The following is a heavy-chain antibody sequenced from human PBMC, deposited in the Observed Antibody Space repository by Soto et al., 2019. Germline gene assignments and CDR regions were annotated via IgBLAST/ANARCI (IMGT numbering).Heavy chain of an antibody. V-gene: IGHV3-30*18. D-gene: IGHD1-26*01. Sequence: QVQLVESGGGVVQPGRSLRLSCAASGFTFSSYGMHWVRQAPGKGLEWVAVISYDGSNKYYADSVKGRFTISRDNSKNTLYLQMNSLTAEDTAVYYCAKEGRLGATWGMDVW. J-gene: IGHJ6*01. CDR1: GFTFSSYG. CDR2: ISYDGSNK. CDR3: AKEGRLGATWGMDV.